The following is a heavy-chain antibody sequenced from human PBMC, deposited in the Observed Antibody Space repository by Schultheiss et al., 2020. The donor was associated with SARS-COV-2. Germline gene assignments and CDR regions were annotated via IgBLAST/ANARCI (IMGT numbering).Heavy chain of an antibody. J-gene: IGHJ6*02. V-gene: IGHV4-34*09. CDR1: GGSFSGYY. CDR2: IYYSGST. CDR3: ARDGAGYHYDRSGYYFNYGMDV. Sequence: SETLSLTCAVYGGSFSGYYWSWIRQPPGKGLEWIGYIYYSGSTYYNPSLKSRVTISVDTSKNQFSLKLSSVTPADTAVYYCARDGAGYHYDRSGYYFNYGMDVWGQGTTVTVSS. D-gene: IGHD3-22*01.